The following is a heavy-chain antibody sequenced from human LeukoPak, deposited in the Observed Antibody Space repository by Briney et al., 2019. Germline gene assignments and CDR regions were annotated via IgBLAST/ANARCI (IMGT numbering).Heavy chain of an antibody. V-gene: IGHV4-31*11. CDR2: IYNSGST. J-gene: IGHJ6*02. Sequence: SETLSLTCAVYGGSFSGYYWSWMRQHPGKGLEWIGYIYNSGSTYYNPSLKSRVTISVDTSKNQFSLKLSSVTAADTAVYYCARDGDRNGMDVWGQGTTVTVSS. D-gene: IGHD3-16*02. CDR1: GGSFSGYY. CDR3: ARDGDRNGMDV.